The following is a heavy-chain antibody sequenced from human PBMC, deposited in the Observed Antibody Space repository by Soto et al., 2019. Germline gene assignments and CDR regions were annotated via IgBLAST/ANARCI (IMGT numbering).Heavy chain of an antibody. V-gene: IGHV1-3*04. D-gene: IGHD6-19*01. CDR1: GYTFTRYG. Sequence: ASVKVSCKASGYTFTRYGIHWVRQAPGQRLELMGWINTGNGDAKLMKFQGRLTITRDTSASTAYMELSSLRSEDTAVYYCAKGGRQWLVTSDFNYWGQGALVTVSS. CDR3: AKGGRQWLVTSDFNY. CDR2: INTGNGDA. J-gene: IGHJ4*02.